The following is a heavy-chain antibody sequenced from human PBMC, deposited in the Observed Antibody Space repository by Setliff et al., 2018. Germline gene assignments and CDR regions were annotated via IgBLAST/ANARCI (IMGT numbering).Heavy chain of an antibody. V-gene: IGHV4-4*07. CDR2: VYTTGST. J-gene: IGHJ6*03. CDR3: ARVRITPYCMDV. CDR1: GGSMGSYY. D-gene: IGHD3-10*01. Sequence: KPSETLSLTCTVSGGSMGSYYWTWIRQSAGKGLEWIGRVYTTGSTAFNPSLNSRVTMSLDKSKNQFSLKLYSVTAADTAVYFCARVRITPYCMDVWGKGTTVTVSS.